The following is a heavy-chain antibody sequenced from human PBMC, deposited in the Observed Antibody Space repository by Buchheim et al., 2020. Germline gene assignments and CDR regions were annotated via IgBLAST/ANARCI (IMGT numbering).Heavy chain of an antibody. CDR3: ARAVRYYYDSSASGVDGVYYYGMDV. CDR1: GYTFTSYG. D-gene: IGHD3-22*01. Sequence: QVQLVQSGAEVKKPGASVKVSCKASGYTFTSYGISWVRQAPGQGLEWMGWISAYNGNTNYAQKLQGKVTMTTDTSTSTAYMELRSLRSDDTAVYYCARAVRYYYDSSASGVDGVYYYGMDVWGQGTT. V-gene: IGHV1-18*01. CDR2: ISAYNGNT. J-gene: IGHJ6*02.